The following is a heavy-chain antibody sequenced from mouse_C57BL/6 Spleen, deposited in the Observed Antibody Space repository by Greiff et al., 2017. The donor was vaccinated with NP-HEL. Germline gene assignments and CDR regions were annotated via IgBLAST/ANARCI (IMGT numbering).Heavy chain of an antibody. V-gene: IGHV1-50*01. Sequence: QVQLKQPGAELVKPGASVKLSCKASGYTFTSYWMQWVKQRPGQGLEWIGEIDPSDSYTNYNQKFKGKATLTVDTSSSTAYMQLSSLTSEDSAVYYCARPNYYGSSTFDYWGQGTTLTVSS. J-gene: IGHJ2*01. CDR2: IDPSDSYT. D-gene: IGHD1-1*01. CDR3: ARPNYYGSSTFDY. CDR1: GYTFTSYW.